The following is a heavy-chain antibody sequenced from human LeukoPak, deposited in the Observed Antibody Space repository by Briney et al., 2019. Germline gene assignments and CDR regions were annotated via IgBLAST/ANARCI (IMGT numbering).Heavy chain of an antibody. V-gene: IGHV3-30*02. J-gene: IGHJ4*02. Sequence: GGSLRLSCAASGFTFSSYGMQWVRQAPGKGLEWVAFIRYDGSDKYYVDSVQGRFTISRDNSKNTLYLQMNSLRADDTAVYYCAKDILAAGLFFDYWGQGILVTVSS. CDR3: AKDILAAGLFFDY. CDR2: IRYDGSDK. D-gene: IGHD6-13*01. CDR1: GFTFSSYG.